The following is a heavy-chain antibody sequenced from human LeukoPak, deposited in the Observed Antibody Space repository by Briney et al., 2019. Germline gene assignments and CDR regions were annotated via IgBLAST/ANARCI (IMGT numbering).Heavy chain of an antibody. CDR1: GFTFSGSA. Sequence: PGGSLKLSCAASGFTFSGSAMHWVRQASGKGLEWVGRIRSKANSYATAYAASEKGRFTISRDDSKNTAYLQMNSLKTEDTAVYYCTRPHSGSYSNWGQGTLVTVSS. J-gene: IGHJ4*02. V-gene: IGHV3-73*01. CDR2: IRSKANSYAT. D-gene: IGHD1-26*01. CDR3: TRPHSGSYSN.